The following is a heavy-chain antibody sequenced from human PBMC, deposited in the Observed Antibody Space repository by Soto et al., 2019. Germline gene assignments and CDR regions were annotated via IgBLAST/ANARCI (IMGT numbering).Heavy chain of an antibody. Sequence: GSLRLSCAASGFTFSSYGMHWVRQAPGKGLEWVAVIWYDGSNKYYADSVKGRFTISRDNSKNTLYLQMNSLRAEDTAVYYCARGRIAARVYFDYWGQGTLVTVSS. CDR1: GFTFSSYG. V-gene: IGHV3-33*01. CDR3: ARGRIAARVYFDY. J-gene: IGHJ4*02. CDR2: IWYDGSNK. D-gene: IGHD6-6*01.